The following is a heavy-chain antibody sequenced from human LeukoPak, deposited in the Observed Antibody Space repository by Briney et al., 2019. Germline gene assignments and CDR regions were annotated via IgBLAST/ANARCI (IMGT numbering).Heavy chain of an antibody. CDR3: ATRQYSSGWYGRGLPFFDY. CDR2: IYYSGST. J-gene: IGHJ4*02. V-gene: IGHV4-39*07. CDR1: GGSISSSSYY. Sequence: SETLSLTCTVSGGSISSSSYYWGWIRQPPGKGLEWIGSIYYSGSTYYNPSLKSRVTISVDTSKNQFSLKLSSVTAADTAVYYCATRQYSSGWYGRGLPFFDYWGQGTLVTVSS. D-gene: IGHD6-19*01.